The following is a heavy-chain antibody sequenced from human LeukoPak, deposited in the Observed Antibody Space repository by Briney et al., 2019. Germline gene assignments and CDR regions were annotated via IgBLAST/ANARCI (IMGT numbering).Heavy chain of an antibody. CDR3: ANDQSSGSYLSGDY. CDR1: GFTFSSYA. D-gene: IGHD1-26*01. CDR2: ISGSGGST. V-gene: IGHV3-23*01. J-gene: IGHJ4*02. Sequence: PGGSLRLSCAASGFTFSSYAMSWVHQAPGKGLEWVSAISGSGGSTYYADSVKGRFTISRDNSKNTLYLQMNSLRAEDTAVYYCANDQSSGSYLSGDYWGQGTLVTVSS.